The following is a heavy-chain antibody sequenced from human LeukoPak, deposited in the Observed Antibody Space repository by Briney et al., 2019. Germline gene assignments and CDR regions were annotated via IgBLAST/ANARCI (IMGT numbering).Heavy chain of an antibody. CDR3: AKDMNDHYYYYYMDV. CDR1: GFTFDDYA. V-gene: IGHV3-9*03. Sequence: GGSLRLSCAASGFTFDDYAMHWVRQAPGKGLEWVSGISWNSDTIGYADSVKGRFIISRDNAKNSLYLQMNSLRAEDMALYYCAKDMNDHYYYYYMDVWGKGTTVTVSS. D-gene: IGHD1-1*01. J-gene: IGHJ6*03. CDR2: ISWNSDTI.